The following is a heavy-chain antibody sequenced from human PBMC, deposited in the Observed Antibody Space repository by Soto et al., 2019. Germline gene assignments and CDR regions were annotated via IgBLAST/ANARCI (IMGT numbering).Heavy chain of an antibody. D-gene: IGHD2-21*01. CDR1: GFTFSSYS. V-gene: IGHV3-21*01. Sequence: GGSLRLSCAASGFTFSSYSMNWVRQAPGKGLEWVSSISSSSSYIYYADSVKGRFTISRDNAKNSLYLQMNSLRAEDTAVYYCARVGPPLAYCGGDCYSTFDYWGQGTLVTVSS. J-gene: IGHJ4*02. CDR3: ARVGPPLAYCGGDCYSTFDY. CDR2: ISSSSSYI.